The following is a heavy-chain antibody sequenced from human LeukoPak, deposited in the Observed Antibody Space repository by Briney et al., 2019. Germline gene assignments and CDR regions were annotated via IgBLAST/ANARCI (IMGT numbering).Heavy chain of an antibody. Sequence: GGSLRLSCAASGFMFRSYAMHWVRQAPGKGLEWVSVTSYDGNDKYYADSVKGRFTISRDNSKNTLYLQMNSMRVEDTAAYYCARASYSNHPKGTVDIWGQGTMVTVSS. J-gene: IGHJ3*02. D-gene: IGHD4-11*01. CDR2: TSYDGNDK. V-gene: IGHV3-30-3*01. CDR1: GFMFRSYA. CDR3: ARASYSNHPKGTVDI.